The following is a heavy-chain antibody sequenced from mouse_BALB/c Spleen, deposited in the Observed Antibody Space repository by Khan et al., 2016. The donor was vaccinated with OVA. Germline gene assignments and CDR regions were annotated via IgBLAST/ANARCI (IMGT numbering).Heavy chain of an antibody. D-gene: IGHD1-1*01. J-gene: IGHJ4*01. CDR1: GFSLSSNG. Sequence: VELVESGPGLVAPSQSLSITCTVSGFSLSSNGVSWVRQPPGKGLEWLGVVWGDGSTNYHSTLKSRLIISKDNSKSQVFLKLNSLQTEDTATFYCSKFTPDYYSMDYWGQGTSVTVSS. V-gene: IGHV2-3*01. CDR2: VWGDGST. CDR3: SKFTPDYYSMDY.